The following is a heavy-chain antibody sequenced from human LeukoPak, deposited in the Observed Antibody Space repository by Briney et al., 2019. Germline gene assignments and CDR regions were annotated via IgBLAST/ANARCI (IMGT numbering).Heavy chain of an antibody. V-gene: IGHV4-4*07. D-gene: IGHD6-13*01. CDR1: GGSISSYY. J-gene: IGHJ4*02. Sequence: SETLSLTCTVSGGSISSYYWSWIRQPAGEGLEWIGRIYTSGSTNYNPSLKSRVTMSVDTSKNQFSLKLSSVTAADTAVYYCARNRYSSSWIPDYFDYWGQGTLVTVSS. CDR2: IYTSGST. CDR3: ARNRYSSSWIPDYFDY.